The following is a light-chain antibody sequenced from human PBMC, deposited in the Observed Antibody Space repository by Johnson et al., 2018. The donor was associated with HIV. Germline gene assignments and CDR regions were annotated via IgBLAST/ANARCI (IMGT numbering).Light chain of an antibody. J-gene: IGLJ1*01. CDR2: ENN. Sequence: QPVLTQPPSVSAATGHQVTISCSGSSSNIANNYVSWYQQFPGTAPKLLIYENNKRPSGISDRFSGSKSGTSATLGITGLQTGDEADFYCGTWDTSLSVYVFGTGTKVTVL. V-gene: IGLV1-51*02. CDR1: SSNIANNY. CDR3: GTWDTSLSVYV.